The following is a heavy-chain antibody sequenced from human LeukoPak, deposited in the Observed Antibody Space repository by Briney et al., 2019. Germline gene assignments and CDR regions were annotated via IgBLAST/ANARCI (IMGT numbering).Heavy chain of an antibody. V-gene: IGHV7-4-1*02. CDR1: GYTFTSYA. D-gene: IGHD6-13*01. Sequence: ASVKVSCKASGYTFTSYAMNWVRQAPGQGLEWMGWINTNTGNPTYAQGFTGRFVFSLDTSVSTAYLQISSLKAEDTAVYYCARKAMRSSSLPGPPKYNWFDPWGQGTLVTVSS. CDR3: ARKAMRSSSLPGPPKYNWFDP. J-gene: IGHJ5*02. CDR2: INTNTGNP.